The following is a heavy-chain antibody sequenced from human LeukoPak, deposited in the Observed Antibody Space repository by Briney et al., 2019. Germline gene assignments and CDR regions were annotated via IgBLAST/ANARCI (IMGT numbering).Heavy chain of an antibody. J-gene: IGHJ3*02. Sequence: SETLSLTCTVSGGSISSSSYYWGWIRQPPGKGLEWIGSIYYSGSTYYNPSLKSRVTISVDTSKNQFSLKLSSVTAADTAVYYCARVRYYDSSGSAFDIWGQGTMATVSS. CDR3: ARVRYYDSSGSAFDI. V-gene: IGHV4-39*07. CDR2: IYYSGST. CDR1: GGSISSSSYY. D-gene: IGHD3-22*01.